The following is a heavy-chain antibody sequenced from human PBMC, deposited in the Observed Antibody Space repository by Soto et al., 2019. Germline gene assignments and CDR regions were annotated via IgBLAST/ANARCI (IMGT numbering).Heavy chain of an antibody. D-gene: IGHD6-13*01. V-gene: IGHV4-4*07. J-gene: IGHJ6*01. CDR1: GGSISSYY. Sequence: QVQLQESGPGLVKPWETLSLTCTVSGGSISSYYWSWIRQPAGKGLEWIGRIYSGGGTNYNPSLKSRLSMSVDTSKTKFSLKLSSVTAADTAVYYCARGAAAGVDYGMGVWGRGTTVTVSA. CDR3: ARGAAAGVDYGMGV. CDR2: IYSGGGT.